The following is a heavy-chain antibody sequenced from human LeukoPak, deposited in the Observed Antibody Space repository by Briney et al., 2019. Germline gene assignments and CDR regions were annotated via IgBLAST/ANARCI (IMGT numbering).Heavy chain of an antibody. CDR2: IYDSGST. Sequence: SETLSLTCTVSGGSIRSSYYYWGWIRQPPGKGLEWIGSIYDSGSTYYNPSLKSRVTISVDTSKNQFSLKLNSVTAADTAVYYCARLTTGTFPWYYYGMDVWGQGTTVTVSS. CDR3: ARLTTGTFPWYYYGMDV. J-gene: IGHJ6*02. V-gene: IGHV4-39*01. CDR1: GGSIRSSYYY. D-gene: IGHD1-1*01.